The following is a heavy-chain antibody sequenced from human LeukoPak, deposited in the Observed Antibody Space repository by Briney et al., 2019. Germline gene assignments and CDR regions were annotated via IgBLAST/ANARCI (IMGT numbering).Heavy chain of an antibody. CDR3: ARDLRYYDSSGYYIKDAFDI. J-gene: IGHJ3*02. CDR2: INPNSGGT. V-gene: IGHV1-2*02. CDR1: GYTFTGYY. D-gene: IGHD3-22*01. Sequence: GASVKVSCKASGYTFTGYYMHWVRQAPGQGLEWMGWINPNSGGTNYAQKFQGRVTMTRDTSISTAYMELSRLRSDDTAVYYCARDLRYYDSSGYYIKDAFDIWGQGTMVTVSS.